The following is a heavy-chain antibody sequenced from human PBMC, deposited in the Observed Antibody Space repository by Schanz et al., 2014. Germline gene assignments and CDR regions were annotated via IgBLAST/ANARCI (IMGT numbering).Heavy chain of an antibody. D-gene: IGHD2-15*01. CDR3: AKARRKSNCSGGRCFHCSYYGMDV. J-gene: IGHJ6*02. Sequence: EVQLLESGGGLVRPGGSLRLSCAASGFTFSNYAMSWVRQAPGKGLEWVSGFIVDSGNTYYAGPVKGRFSISRDYSKNILYLQMNSLRAEDTAVYYCAKARRKSNCSGGRCFHCSYYGMDVWGQGTTXTVSS. V-gene: IGHV3-23*01. CDR2: FIVDSGNT. CDR1: GFTFSNYA.